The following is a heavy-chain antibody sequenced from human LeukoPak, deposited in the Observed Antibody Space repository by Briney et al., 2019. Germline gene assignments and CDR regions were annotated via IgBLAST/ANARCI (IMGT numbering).Heavy chain of an antibody. J-gene: IGHJ6*03. Sequence: SETLSLTCTVSGGSISSSSYYWGWIRQPPGKGLEWIGNIYYIGSTYYNPSLKSRVTISVDTSKNQFSLKLSSVTAADTAVYYCARHIGGRYYYYYMDVWGKGTTVTISS. D-gene: IGHD3-16*02. CDR3: ARHIGGRYYYYYMDV. V-gene: IGHV4-39*01. CDR2: IYYIGST. CDR1: GGSISSSSYY.